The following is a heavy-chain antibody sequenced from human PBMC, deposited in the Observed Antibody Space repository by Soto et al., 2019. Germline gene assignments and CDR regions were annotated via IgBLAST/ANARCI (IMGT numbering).Heavy chain of an antibody. V-gene: IGHV4-30-4*08. CDR3: ARVKATLYRHYYFDY. Sequence: SETLSLTCSVSGGTINSGDYFWSWIRQPPGKGLEWIGSIFYTGSTYYNPTLKSRASMSMDTSKKLFSLRLRSLTAADTAVYFCARVKATLYRHYYFDYWGQGTPVTVSS. CDR1: GGTINSGDYF. J-gene: IGHJ4*02. CDR2: IFYTGST. D-gene: IGHD2-15*01.